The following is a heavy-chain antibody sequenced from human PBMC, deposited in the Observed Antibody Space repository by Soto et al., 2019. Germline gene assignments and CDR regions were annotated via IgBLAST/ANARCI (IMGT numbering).Heavy chain of an antibody. CDR1: GYTFTSYG. CDR3: ARDPEGSVRVFDY. D-gene: IGHD4-17*01. V-gene: IGHV1-18*01. CDR2: ISAYNGNT. Sequence: QVQLVQSGAEVKKPGASVKVSCKASGYTFTSYGISWVRQAPGQGLEWMGWISAYNGNTNYAQKLQGRGTMTTDTSTSTVYMELRILRSDDTAVYYFARDPEGSVRVFDYWGQGTLVTVSS. J-gene: IGHJ4*02.